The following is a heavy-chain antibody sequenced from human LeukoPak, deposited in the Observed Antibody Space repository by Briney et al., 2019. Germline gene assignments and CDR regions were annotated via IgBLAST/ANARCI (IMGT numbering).Heavy chain of an antibody. V-gene: IGHV3-20*04. CDR1: GFTFEDYG. Sequence: RPGGSLRLSCAASGFTFEDYGMSWVRQAPGKGLEWVSGINWNGGSTGYADSVKGRFTISRDISKNTLYLQMSSLRAEDTAVYYCARRAGGYSHPYDYWGQGVLVTVSS. CDR3: ARRAGGYSHPYDY. CDR2: INWNGGST. D-gene: IGHD4-23*01. J-gene: IGHJ4*02.